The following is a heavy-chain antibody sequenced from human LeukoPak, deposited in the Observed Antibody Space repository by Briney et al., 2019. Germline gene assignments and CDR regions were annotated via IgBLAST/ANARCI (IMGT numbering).Heavy chain of an antibody. Sequence: GASVKVSCKASGYTFTGYYMHWVRQAPGQGLEWMGWINPNSGGTNYARKLQGRVTMTTDTSTSTAYMELRSLRSDDTAVYYCARERRYCSGGSCYFDYWGQGTLVTVSS. J-gene: IGHJ4*02. CDR3: ARERRYCSGGSCYFDY. CDR1: GYTFTGYY. CDR2: INPNSGGT. D-gene: IGHD2-15*01. V-gene: IGHV1-2*02.